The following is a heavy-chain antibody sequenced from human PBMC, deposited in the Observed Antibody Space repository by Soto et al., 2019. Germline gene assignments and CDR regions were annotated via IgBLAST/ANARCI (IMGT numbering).Heavy chain of an antibody. Sequence: SETQSLTYAVSSGSISNSKWCSWVRQPPGKGLEWIGEIYHSGSTNYNPSLKSRVTISVDKSKNQFSLKLSSVTAADTAVYYCARGDTGSYYYYMDIWGKGTTVTVSS. CDR2: IYHSGST. CDR1: SGSISNSKW. J-gene: IGHJ6*03. CDR3: ARGDTGSYYYYMDI. D-gene: IGHD3-10*01. V-gene: IGHV4-4*02.